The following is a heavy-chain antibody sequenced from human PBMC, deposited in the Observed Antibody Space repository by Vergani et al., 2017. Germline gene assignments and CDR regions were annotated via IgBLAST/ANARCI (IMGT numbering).Heavy chain of an antibody. CDR2: IYTSGST. Sequence: QVQLQESGRGLVTPSETLSLTCTVSGVSIRRYYWSWIRQAAGKGLEWIGRIYTSGSTNYNPSLKSGDTMSVDTSKNQFSLKLSSVTAADTDVYYCAGAITIFGVVDYWGQGTLVTVSS. J-gene: IGHJ4*02. CDR3: AGAITIFGVVDY. CDR1: GVSIRRYY. D-gene: IGHD3-3*01. V-gene: IGHV4-4*07.